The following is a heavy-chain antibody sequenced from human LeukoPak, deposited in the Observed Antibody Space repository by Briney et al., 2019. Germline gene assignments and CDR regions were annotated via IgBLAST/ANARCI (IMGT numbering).Heavy chain of an antibody. CDR3: ARDPVGGSTIFDY. D-gene: IGHD1-26*01. V-gene: IGHV6-1*01. J-gene: IGHJ4*02. CDR2: TYYRSKWYY. CDR1: GDSVSSNSAA. Sequence: PTQTLSLTCAISGDSVSSNSAAWNWIRQSPSRGLEWLVRTYYRSKWYYDYAVAVKSRISINPDTSKNQFSLQLSSVTPEDTAVYYCARDPVGGSTIFDYWGQGTLVTVSS.